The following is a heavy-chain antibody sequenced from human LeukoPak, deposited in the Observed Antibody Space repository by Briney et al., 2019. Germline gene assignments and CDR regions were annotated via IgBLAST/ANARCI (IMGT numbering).Heavy chain of an antibody. CDR1: GFTFSSYA. Sequence: PGGSLRLSCAASGFTFSSYAMSWVRQAPGKGLEWVSAISGSGGSTYYADSVKGRFTISRDNSRNTLYLQMNSLRAEDTAVYYCAKGGSFYYDTSGYLYRGQGTLVTVSS. CDR2: ISGSGGST. CDR3: AKGGSFYYDTSGYLY. V-gene: IGHV3-23*01. J-gene: IGHJ4*02. D-gene: IGHD3-22*01.